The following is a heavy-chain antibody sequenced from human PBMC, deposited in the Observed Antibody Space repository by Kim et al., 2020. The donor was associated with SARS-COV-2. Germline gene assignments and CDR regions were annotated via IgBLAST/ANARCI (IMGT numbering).Heavy chain of an antibody. CDR2: MRTRSYGGIT. V-gene: IGHV3-49*04. CDR3: ARVGAQYNWNPDY. Sequence: SLRLSCAVSGFTFDDYGMIWVRQAPGKGLEWVAFMRTRSYGGITEYAASVKGRFIISSDDSESIAYLQMNSLRTEDTAVYYCARVGAQYNWNPDYWGQGTLVTVSS. D-gene: IGHD1-20*01. CDR1: GFTFDDYG. J-gene: IGHJ4*02.